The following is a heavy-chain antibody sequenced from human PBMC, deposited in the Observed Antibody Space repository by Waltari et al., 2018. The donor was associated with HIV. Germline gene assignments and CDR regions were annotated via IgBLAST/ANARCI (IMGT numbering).Heavy chain of an antibody. CDR3: TRDYFHFDSSGSLD. CDR2: ISGRGTTI. J-gene: IGHJ4*01. Sequence: VRLEESGGGLFRLAGCPEFSCSASAFTFWVQYLTWVRQAPGRGPEWISSISGRGTTISYADSVKGRFSISRDNAKNSLFLQMNRMRVDDTALYYCTRDYFHFDSSGSLDWGRGIQVIVSS. V-gene: IGHV3-11*01. D-gene: IGHD3-22*01. CDR1: AFTFWVQY.